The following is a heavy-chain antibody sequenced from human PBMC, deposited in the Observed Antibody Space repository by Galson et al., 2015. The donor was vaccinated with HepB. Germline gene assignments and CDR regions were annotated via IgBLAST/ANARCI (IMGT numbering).Heavy chain of an antibody. J-gene: IGHJ4*02. CDR3: AKRGPGYCSSTPCYKSFDY. Sequence: LRLSCAASGFTFSSYAMGWVRQAPGKGLEYVSAMSGNTGDTYYADSVKGRFTISRDNSKNTLYLQMNSLRTEDTAVYYCAKRGPGYCSSTPCYKSFDYWGQGTQVTVSS. CDR1: GFTFSSYA. D-gene: IGHD2-2*02. CDR2: MSGNTGDT. V-gene: IGHV3-23*01.